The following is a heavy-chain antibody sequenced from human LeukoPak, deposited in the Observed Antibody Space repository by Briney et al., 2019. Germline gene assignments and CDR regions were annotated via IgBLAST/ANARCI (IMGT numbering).Heavy chain of an antibody. D-gene: IGHD4-23*01. CDR3: ARDGVTITYYFDY. CDR2: FNGRGGYT. Sequence: GGSLRLSCAASGFTFSSYWMSWVRQAPGKGLEWVSSFNGRGGYTFYADSVKGRFTLSSDNSKNTLHLQMNSLRAEDTAVYYCARDGVTITYYFDYWGQGTLVTVSS. J-gene: IGHJ4*02. V-gene: IGHV3-23*01. CDR1: GFTFSSYW.